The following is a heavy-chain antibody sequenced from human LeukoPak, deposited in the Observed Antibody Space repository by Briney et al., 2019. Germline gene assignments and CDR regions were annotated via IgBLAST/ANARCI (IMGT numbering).Heavy chain of an antibody. V-gene: IGHV3-48*03. CDR1: GFTFSSYE. Sequence: GGPLRLSCAASGFTFSSYEMNWVRQAPGKGLEWISYISSSSSTKYYADSVKGRFTISRDNAKNSLYLQMNSLRAEDTAVYYCARDPPYISSWYGAFDIWGQGTMVTVSS. J-gene: IGHJ3*02. CDR3: ARDPPYISSWYGAFDI. D-gene: IGHD6-13*01. CDR2: ISSSSSTK.